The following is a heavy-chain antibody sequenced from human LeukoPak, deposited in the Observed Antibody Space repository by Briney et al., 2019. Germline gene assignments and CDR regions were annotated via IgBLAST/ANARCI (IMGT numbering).Heavy chain of an antibody. D-gene: IGHD6-13*01. CDR1: GGTFSSYA. CDR2: IIPIFGTA. V-gene: IGHV1-69*06. J-gene: IGHJ4*02. Sequence: SVEVSCKASGGTFSSYAISWVRQAPGQGLEWMGGIIPIFGTANYAQKFQGRVTITADKSTSTAYMELSSLRSEDTAVYYCARDKDGSWYRLFDYWGQGTLVTVSS. CDR3: ARDKDGSWYRLFDY.